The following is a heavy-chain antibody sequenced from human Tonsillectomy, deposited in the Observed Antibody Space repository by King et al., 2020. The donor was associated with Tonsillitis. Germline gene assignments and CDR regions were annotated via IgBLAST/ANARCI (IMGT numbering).Heavy chain of an antibody. J-gene: IGHJ6*02. CDR2: IYYSGST. V-gene: IGHV4-59*01. Sequence: QLQESGPGLVKPSETLSLTCTVSGGSISSYYWSWIRQPPGQGLEWIGYIYYSGSTNYNPSLKSRVTISVDTSKNQFSLKLSSVTAADTAVYYCARLSYISSSLLNYYYYYGMAVWGQGTTVTVSS. D-gene: IGHD6-6*01. CDR3: ARLSYISSSLLNYYYYYGMAV. CDR1: GGSISSYY.